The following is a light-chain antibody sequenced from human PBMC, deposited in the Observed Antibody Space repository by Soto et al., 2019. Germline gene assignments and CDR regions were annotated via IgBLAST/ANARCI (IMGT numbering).Light chain of an antibody. J-gene: IGKJ4*01. V-gene: IGKV3-15*01. Sequence: EIVMTQSPATLSVSPGERATLSCRASQSFSSSLAWYQQKPGQAPRLLIYDASASATGIPARFSGSGSGTEXPLXXSSLQSEDFAVXYXQQYNNWPFTFGGGTKVEI. CDR1: QSFSSS. CDR3: QQYNNWPFT. CDR2: DAS.